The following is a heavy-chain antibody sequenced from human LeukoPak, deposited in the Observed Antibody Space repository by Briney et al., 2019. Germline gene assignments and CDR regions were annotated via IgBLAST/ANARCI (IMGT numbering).Heavy chain of an antibody. CDR3: ARSRGWPISTFDY. Sequence: GGSLRLSCVGSGFTFSDFWLSWVRQAPGKGLEWVANIKQDGSEKYYVDSGKGRFTISRDNDKSSPHLQMNSLRAEDTAVYFCARSRGWPISTFDYWGQGTLVTVSS. CDR2: IKQDGSEK. V-gene: IGHV3-7*03. J-gene: IGHJ4*02. CDR1: GFTFSDFW. D-gene: IGHD6-19*01.